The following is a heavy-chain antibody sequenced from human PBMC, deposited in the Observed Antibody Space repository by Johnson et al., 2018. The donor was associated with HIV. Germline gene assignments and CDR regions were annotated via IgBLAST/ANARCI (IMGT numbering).Heavy chain of an antibody. CDR3: ARDRVPDAFDI. D-gene: IGHD3-3*01. CDR2: IYSGGST. V-gene: IGHV3-66*01. Sequence: VQLVESGGGVVQPGRSLRLSCAASEFTFSTYAMHWVRQAPGKGLEWVAVIYSGGSTYYADSVKGRFTISRDNSKNTLYLQMNSLRAEDTAVYYCARDRVPDAFDIWGQGTMVTVSS. J-gene: IGHJ3*02. CDR1: EFTFSTYA.